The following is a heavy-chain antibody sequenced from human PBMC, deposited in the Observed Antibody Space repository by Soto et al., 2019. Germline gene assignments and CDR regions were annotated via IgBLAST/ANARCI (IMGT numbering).Heavy chain of an antibody. Sequence: QVQLVQSGAEVKKPGSSVKVSCKASGGPFSSYVLTWVRQAPGQGLEWMGRIIPMFGITDFAPKFQGRVTHTADKSTTTAYMELSSLRSEDTAIYYCARDRALNNAAVGMAYWGQGTLVTVSS. J-gene: IGHJ4*02. V-gene: IGHV1-69*04. CDR3: ARDRALNNAAVGMAY. CDR1: GGPFSSYV. CDR2: IIPMFGIT. D-gene: IGHD6-13*01.